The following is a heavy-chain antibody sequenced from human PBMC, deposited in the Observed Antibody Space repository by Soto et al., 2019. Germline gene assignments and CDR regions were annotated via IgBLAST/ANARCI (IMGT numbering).Heavy chain of an antibody. CDR2: ISSRSSYI. J-gene: IGHJ4*02. Sequence: PGGSLRLSCAASGFTFSSYSMNWVRQAPGKGLEWVSSISSRSSYIYYADSVKGRFTISRDNAKNSLYLQMNSLRAEDTAVYYCAVGAAGKGGFFDYWGQGTLVTVSS. D-gene: IGHD6-13*01. CDR1: GFTFSSYS. V-gene: IGHV3-21*01. CDR3: AVGAAGKGGFFDY.